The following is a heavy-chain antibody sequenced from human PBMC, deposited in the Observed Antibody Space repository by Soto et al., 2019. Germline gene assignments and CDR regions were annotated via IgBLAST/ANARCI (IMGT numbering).Heavy chain of an antibody. D-gene: IGHD6-19*01. CDR3: ARSVEGHFDY. CDR1: GFTFSVYS. CDR2: MTSAMKTI. V-gene: IGHV3-48*02. Sequence: EVQLVESGGGLVQPGGSLRLSCAASGFTFSVYSMHWIRQAPGKGLQWVSYMTSAMKTIHYADSVKGRFTISRDNAKNLVYLQMTSLRDEDTAVYYCARSVEGHFDYWGQGALVTISS. J-gene: IGHJ4*02.